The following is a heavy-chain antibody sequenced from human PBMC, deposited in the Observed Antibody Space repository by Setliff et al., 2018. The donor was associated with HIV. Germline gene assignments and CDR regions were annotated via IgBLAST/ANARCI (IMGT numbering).Heavy chain of an antibody. D-gene: IGHD3-16*01. V-gene: IGHV1-69*10. CDR3: ARSSYYDVNSPFDY. CDR2: AIPMLGIA. Sequence: ASVKVSCKASGGTFSSYVINWVRQAPGQGLEWMGGAIPMLGIANHVHKFQGRVTITADKSASTAYMELNSLRSEDTAVYYCARSSYYDVNSPFDYWGQGTRVTVSS. CDR1: GGTFSSYV. J-gene: IGHJ4*02.